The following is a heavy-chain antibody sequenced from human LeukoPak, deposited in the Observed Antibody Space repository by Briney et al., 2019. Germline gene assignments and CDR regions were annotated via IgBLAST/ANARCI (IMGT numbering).Heavy chain of an antibody. Sequence: GGSLRLSCAASGFTFSSYAMSWVRQAPGKGLEWVSAISGSGGSTYYADSVKGRFTISRDNSKNTLYLRMNSLRAEDTAVYYCAKAREVTVNYYYYYGMDVWGQGTTVTVSS. CDR2: ISGSGGST. J-gene: IGHJ6*02. CDR1: GFTFSSYA. D-gene: IGHD4-11*01. V-gene: IGHV3-23*01. CDR3: AKAREVTVNYYYYYGMDV.